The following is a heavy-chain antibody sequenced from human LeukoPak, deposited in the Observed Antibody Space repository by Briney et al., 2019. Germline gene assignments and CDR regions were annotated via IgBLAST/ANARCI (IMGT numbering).Heavy chain of an antibody. CDR1: GGSISSGSYY. J-gene: IGHJ2*01. V-gene: IGHV4-61*02. CDR3: AREGWGSSGWYRYFDL. Sequence: PSETLSLTCTVSGGSISSGSYYWSWIRQPAGTGLEWIGRIYTSGSTNYNPSLKSRVTISVDTSKNQFSLKLSSVTAADTAVYYCAREGWGSSGWYRYFDLWGRGTLVTVSS. D-gene: IGHD6-19*01. CDR2: IYTSGST.